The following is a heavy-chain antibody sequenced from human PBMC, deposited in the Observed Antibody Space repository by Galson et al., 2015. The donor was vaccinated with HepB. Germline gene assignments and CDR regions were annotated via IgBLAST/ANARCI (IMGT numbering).Heavy chain of an antibody. Sequence: SLRLSCAASGFTFSSYAMHWVRQAPGKGLEWVAVISYDGSNKYYADSVKGRFTISRDNAKNSLYLQMNSLRAEDTAVYYCASLIVGATLGDYWGQGTLVTVSS. CDR3: ASLIVGATLGDY. J-gene: IGHJ4*02. D-gene: IGHD1-26*01. CDR1: GFTFSSYA. V-gene: IGHV3-30*04. CDR2: ISYDGSNK.